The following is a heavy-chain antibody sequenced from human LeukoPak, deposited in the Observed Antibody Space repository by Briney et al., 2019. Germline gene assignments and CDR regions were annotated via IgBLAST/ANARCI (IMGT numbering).Heavy chain of an antibody. Sequence: GGSLRLSCAASGFTVSSNYMSWVRQAPGKGLEWVSVISSGGSTYYAASVEGRFNISIDNSKNTLYLQMNSQRAEHTAVYYCARGGVEMATIPFDYWGQGTLVTVSS. D-gene: IGHD5-24*01. CDR3: ARGGVEMATIPFDY. CDR2: ISSGGST. V-gene: IGHV3-53*01. J-gene: IGHJ4*02. CDR1: GFTVSSNY.